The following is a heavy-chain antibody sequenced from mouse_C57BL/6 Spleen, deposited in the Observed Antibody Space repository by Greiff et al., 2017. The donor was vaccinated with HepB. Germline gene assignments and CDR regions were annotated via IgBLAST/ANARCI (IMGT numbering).Heavy chain of an antibody. CDR1: GYTFTDYY. J-gene: IGHJ2*01. CDR2: IFPGSGST. CDR3: VLAGSSYLFDY. Sequence: QVHVKQSGPELVKPGASVKISCKASGYTFTDYYINWVKQRPGQGLEWIGWIFPGSGSTYYNEKFKGKATLTVDKSSSTAYMLLSSLTSEDSAVYFCVLAGSSYLFDYWGQGTTLTVSS. V-gene: IGHV1-75*01. D-gene: IGHD1-1*01.